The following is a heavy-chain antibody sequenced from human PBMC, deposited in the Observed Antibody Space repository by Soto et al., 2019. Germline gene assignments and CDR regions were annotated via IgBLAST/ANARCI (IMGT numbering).Heavy chain of an antibody. J-gene: IGHJ5*02. CDR3: AREIVTAGGNNYFDP. CDR2: AYHTGDT. CDR1: GGTVASSHW. D-gene: IGHD2-21*02. Sequence: SETLSLTCGVSGGTVASSHWWSWVRQSPGRGLEWIGNAYHTGDTNFNPSLQSRVTFSVDKSNNQFSLRLTSVTAADTAVYFCAREIVTAGGNNYFDPWGPGTLVTVSS. V-gene: IGHV4-4*02.